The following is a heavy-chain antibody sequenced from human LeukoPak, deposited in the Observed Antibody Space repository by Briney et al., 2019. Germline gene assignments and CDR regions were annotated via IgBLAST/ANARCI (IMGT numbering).Heavy chain of an antibody. D-gene: IGHD3-22*01. CDR3: AKGLLTYYYDGSGYPDYFDY. J-gene: IGHJ4*02. Sequence: GGSLRLSCAAAGFTFSSYAMNWVRQAPGKGLEWVSAISGSGGDTYYADSVKGRFTISRDNSKNTLYLQLSSLRAEDTAVYYCAKGLLTYYYDGSGYPDYFDYWGQGTLVTVSS. CDR2: ISGSGGDT. CDR1: GFTFSSYA. V-gene: IGHV3-23*01.